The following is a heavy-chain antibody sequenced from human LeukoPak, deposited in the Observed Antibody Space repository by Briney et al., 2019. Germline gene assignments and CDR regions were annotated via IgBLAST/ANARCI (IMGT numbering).Heavy chain of an antibody. V-gene: IGHV3-30*18. J-gene: IGHJ6*02. D-gene: IGHD4-17*01. Sequence: GGSLRLSCAASGFIFNNYGMHWVRQTPGKGLEWVALMSLDGSKSYYAVSVKGRFTISRDKAEKTLSLQMNSLRAEDTAVYFCAKDLQAGYDYEDLEDYYGLDVWGQGTTVIVSS. CDR3: AKDLQAGYDYEDLEDYYGLDV. CDR1: GFIFNNYG. CDR2: MSLDGSKS.